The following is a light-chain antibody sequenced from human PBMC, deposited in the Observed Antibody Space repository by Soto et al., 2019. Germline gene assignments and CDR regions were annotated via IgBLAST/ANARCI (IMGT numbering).Light chain of an antibody. Sequence: DTQMTKSPSTLSASVEDSVTITCPASQSISSWLAWYQPKPGKAPKLLIYDASSLESGVPSRFSGSGSGTEFTLTISSLQPDDFATYYCQQYNSYSWTCGQGTKVDIK. CDR3: QQYNSYSWT. CDR1: QSISSW. J-gene: IGKJ1*01. CDR2: DAS. V-gene: IGKV1-5*01.